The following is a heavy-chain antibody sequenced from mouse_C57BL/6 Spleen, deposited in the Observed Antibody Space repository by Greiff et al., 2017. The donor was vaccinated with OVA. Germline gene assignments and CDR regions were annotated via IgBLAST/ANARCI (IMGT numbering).Heavy chain of an antibody. CDR3: ARESNYYGSSYGFAY. CDR1: GYTFTSYG. CDR2: IYPRSGNT. J-gene: IGHJ3*01. V-gene: IGHV1-81*01. D-gene: IGHD1-1*01. Sequence: QVQLKESGAELARPGASVKLSCKASGYTFTSYGISWVKQRTGQGLEWIGEIYPRSGNTYYNEKFKGKATLTADKSSRTAYMELRSLTSEDSAVYFCARESNYYGSSYGFAYWGQGTLVTVSA.